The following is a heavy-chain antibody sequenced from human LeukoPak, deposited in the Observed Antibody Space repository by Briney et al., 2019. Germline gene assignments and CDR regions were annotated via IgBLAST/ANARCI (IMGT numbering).Heavy chain of an antibody. CDR1: GFTFNTYA. J-gene: IGHJ4*01. V-gene: IGHV3-23*01. D-gene: IGHD4-17*01. Sequence: GGSLRLSCAASGFTFNTYAMSWVRQAPGKGLEWVSGISYSGGTTYYADSVKGRFIISRDNAKNSVYLQMNSLRAEDTAVYYCARDYGDSYWGHGALVSVSS. CDR2: ISYSGGTT. CDR3: ARDYGDSY.